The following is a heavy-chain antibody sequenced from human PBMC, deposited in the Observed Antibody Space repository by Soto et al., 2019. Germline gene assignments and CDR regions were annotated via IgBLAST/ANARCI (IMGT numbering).Heavy chain of an antibody. CDR2: ISYDGSNK. V-gene: IGHV3-30*18. D-gene: IGHD4-17*01. Sequence: QVQLVESGGGVVQPGRSLRLSCAASGFTFSSYGMHWVRQAPGKGLEWVAVISYDGSNKYYADSVKGRFTISRDNSKNTLYLQMNSLRAEDTAVYYCAKSVPYGDYGAFDYWGQGTLVTVSS. J-gene: IGHJ4*02. CDR3: AKSVPYGDYGAFDY. CDR1: GFTFSSYG.